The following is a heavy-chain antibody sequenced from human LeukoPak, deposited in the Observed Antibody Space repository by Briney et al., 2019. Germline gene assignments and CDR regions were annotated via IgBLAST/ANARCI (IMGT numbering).Heavy chain of an antibody. J-gene: IGHJ5*02. CDR3: ARVGSVGTIHVWYDP. V-gene: IGHV1-2*02. Sequence: GASVKVSCKASGYTFTGYHMHWVRQAPGQGLEWMGWINPNSGGTNYAQKFQGRVTMTRDTSISTAYMELSRLTSDDTAVYYCARVGSVGTIHVWYDPWGQGTLVTVAS. CDR1: GYTFTGYH. CDR2: INPNSGGT. D-gene: IGHD1-26*01.